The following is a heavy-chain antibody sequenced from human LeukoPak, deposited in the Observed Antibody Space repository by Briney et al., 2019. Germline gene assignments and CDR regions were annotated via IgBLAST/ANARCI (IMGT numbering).Heavy chain of an antibody. CDR1: GDFIRRGSYF. CDR3: ARGVSDYYDISGWFDP. CDR2: ISTSET. D-gene: IGHD3-22*01. Sequence: SETLSLTCTVSGDFIRRGSYFWSWIRQPAGKGLEWIVRISTSETNDNPSFTGRVTLSIDTSKNQFSLKLSSVTAADTAVYYCARGVSDYYDISGWFDPWGQGTLVTVSS. J-gene: IGHJ5*02. V-gene: IGHV4-61*02.